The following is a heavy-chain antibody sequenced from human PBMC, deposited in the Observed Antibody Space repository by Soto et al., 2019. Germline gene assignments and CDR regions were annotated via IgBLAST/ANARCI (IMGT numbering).Heavy chain of an antibody. CDR2: INGGDGYT. Sequence: QVQLVQSGAEVKKPGASVKVSCRTSGYTFTNYAMYWVRQAPGQRLEWMGWINGGDGYTEYSQNFQGRVTISRDTSANTAYMELSSLRSEDTAVYYCARAFDYGDNSGTWGQGTLFTVSS. CDR3: ARAFDYGDNSGT. V-gene: IGHV1-3*01. D-gene: IGHD4-17*01. J-gene: IGHJ4*02. CDR1: GYTFTNYA.